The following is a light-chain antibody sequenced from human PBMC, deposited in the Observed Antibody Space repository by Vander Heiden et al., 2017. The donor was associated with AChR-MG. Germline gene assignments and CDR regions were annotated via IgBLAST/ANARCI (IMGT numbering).Light chain of an antibody. CDR1: QSVGSN. J-gene: IGKJ1*01. V-gene: IGKV3-15*01. Sequence: EIVMTQSPTTLSVSPGERATLSCRASQSVGSNLAWYQQKPGQAPRLLIYGPSIRATGIPVRFSASGSGTEFTLTISSLQSEDFAVYYCQQYNNWPRTFGQGTKVEIK. CDR2: GPS. CDR3: QQYNNWPRT.